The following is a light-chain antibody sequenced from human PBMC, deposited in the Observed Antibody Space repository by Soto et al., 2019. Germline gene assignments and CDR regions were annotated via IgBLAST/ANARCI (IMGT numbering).Light chain of an antibody. CDR1: QSVSSSY. Sequence: EIVLTQSPGTLSLAPGERATLSCRASQSVSSSYLAWYQHKPGQAPRLLIYGASGRATGIPDRFSGSGSGTDFTLTISRLEPGDFAVYYCQQYGSSPLTFGQVTKVEIK. J-gene: IGKJ1*01. V-gene: IGKV3-20*01. CDR3: QQYGSSPLT. CDR2: GAS.